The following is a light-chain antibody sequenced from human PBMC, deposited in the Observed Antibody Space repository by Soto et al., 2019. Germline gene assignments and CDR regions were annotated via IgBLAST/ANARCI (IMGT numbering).Light chain of an antibody. J-gene: IGKJ1*01. CDR2: TSS. Sequence: DIHMTQSPSSLSAAIGDRVTITSRTSQPISEYLNWYQQKPGKAPSLLIYTSSHLQTGVPSRFSGSGSGTHFTLTINSLQPEDFATYYCQQSYNTPRTFGQGTKVDI. CDR1: QPISEY. V-gene: IGKV1-39*01. CDR3: QQSYNTPRT.